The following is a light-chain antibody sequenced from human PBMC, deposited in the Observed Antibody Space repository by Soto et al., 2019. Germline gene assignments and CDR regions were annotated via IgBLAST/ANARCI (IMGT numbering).Light chain of an antibody. V-gene: IGLV2-14*01. Sequence: QSALTQPASVSGSPGQSIAISCTGTSRDIGSYNYVSWYQQHPGKAPKLMIHEVSNRPSGVSDRFSGSKSGNTASLTISGLQADDEADYYCSSHTTYSTRVFGTGTKVTVL. J-gene: IGLJ1*01. CDR1: SRDIGSYNY. CDR2: EVS. CDR3: SSHTTYSTRV.